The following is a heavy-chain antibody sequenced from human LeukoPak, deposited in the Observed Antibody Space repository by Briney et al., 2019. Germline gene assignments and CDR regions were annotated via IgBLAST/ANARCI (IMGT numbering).Heavy chain of an antibody. CDR3: ARREDYGDRYGMDV. V-gene: IGHV5-51*01. CDR1: GYSFTNYW. J-gene: IGHJ6*02. Sequence: GESLKISCRGSGYSFTNYWIGWVRQIPGKGLEWMGIIYPDDSDTRYGPSFQGQVTISADKSINTAYLQWSSLKASDTAMYYCARREDYGDRYGMDVWGQGTTVTVSS. D-gene: IGHD4-17*01. CDR2: IYPDDSDT.